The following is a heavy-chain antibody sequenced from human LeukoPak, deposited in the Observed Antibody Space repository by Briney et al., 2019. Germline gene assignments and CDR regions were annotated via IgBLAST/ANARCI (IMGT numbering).Heavy chain of an antibody. CDR2: ISGSGGST. CDR1: GFIFSSYA. D-gene: IGHD1-26*01. CDR3: AKDPLGRAYYFDY. Sequence: QSGGSLRLSCAASGFIFSSYAMSWVRQAPGKGLEWVSAISGSGGSTYYADSVKGRFTISRDNSKNTLYLQMNSLRAEDTAVYYCAKDPLGRAYYFDYWGQGTLVTVSS. J-gene: IGHJ4*02. V-gene: IGHV3-23*01.